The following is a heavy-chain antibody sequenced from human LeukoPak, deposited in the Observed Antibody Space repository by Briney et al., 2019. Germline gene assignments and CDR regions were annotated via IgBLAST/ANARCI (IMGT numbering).Heavy chain of an antibody. D-gene: IGHD3-22*01. CDR3: ARRGGNYYDSSGYYFDY. V-gene: IGHV3-23*01. CDR1: GFTFSSYA. J-gene: IGHJ4*02. CDR2: ISGSGGST. Sequence: PGGSLRLSCAASGFTFSSYAMSWVRQAPGKGLEWVSGISGSGGSTYYADSVKGRFIISRDNSKNTPYLQMNSLRAEDTAVYYCARRGGNYYDSSGYYFDYWGQGTLVTVSS.